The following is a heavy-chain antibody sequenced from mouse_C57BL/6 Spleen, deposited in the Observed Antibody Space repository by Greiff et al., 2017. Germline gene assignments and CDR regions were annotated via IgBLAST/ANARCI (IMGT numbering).Heavy chain of an antibody. Sequence: EVKLVESGGGLVKPGGSLKLSCAASGFTFSDYGMHWVRQAPEKGLEWVAYISSGSSTIYYADTVKGRFTISRDNAKNTLFLQMTSLRSEDTAMYYCARSIDSSGWFAYWGQGTLVTVSA. J-gene: IGHJ3*01. CDR1: GFTFSDYG. CDR2: ISSGSSTI. CDR3: ARSIDSSGWFAY. D-gene: IGHD3-2*02. V-gene: IGHV5-17*01.